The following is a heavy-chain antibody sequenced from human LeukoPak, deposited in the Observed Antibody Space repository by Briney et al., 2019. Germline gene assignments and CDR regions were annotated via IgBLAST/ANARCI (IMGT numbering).Heavy chain of an antibody. V-gene: IGHV3-21*01. Sequence: KPGGSLRLSCAASGFTFSSYSMNWVRQAPGKGLEWVSSISSSSSYIYYADSVKGRFTISRDNAKNSLYLQMNSLGAEDTAVYYCATRLDGYKSYWGQGTLVTVSS. CDR3: ATRLDGYKSY. CDR2: ISSSSSYI. J-gene: IGHJ4*02. CDR1: GFTFSSYS. D-gene: IGHD5-24*01.